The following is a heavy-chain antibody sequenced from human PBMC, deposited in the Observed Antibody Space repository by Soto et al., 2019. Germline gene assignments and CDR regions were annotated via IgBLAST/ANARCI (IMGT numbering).Heavy chain of an antibody. D-gene: IGHD3-3*01. CDR3: ARAGAGYYDFWSGYGSFDP. CDR2: IVPIYRTA. CDR1: GGTFSSYR. Sequence: SVKVSCKASGGTFSSYRINWVRQAPGQGLEWVGGIVPIYRTADYAQKFQGRVTITADESARTSYMELRSLKSQDTAVYYCARAGAGYYDFWSGYGSFDPWGQGTLVTVSS. V-gene: IGHV1-69*13. J-gene: IGHJ5*02.